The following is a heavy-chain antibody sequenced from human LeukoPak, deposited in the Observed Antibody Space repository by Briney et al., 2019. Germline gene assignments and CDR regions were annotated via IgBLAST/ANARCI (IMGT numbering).Heavy chain of an antibody. CDR1: GFTLSSYA. J-gene: IGHJ4*02. CDR3: AKVDGITIFEVFDY. V-gene: IGHV3-23*01. D-gene: IGHD3-3*01. Sequence: SGGSLRLSCAASGFTLSSYAMSWVRQAPGKGLEWLSSISGSGSSTYYADSVKGRFTISRDNSKNMLYLQMISLRADDTAVYFCAKVDGITIFEVFDYWGQGTLVTVSS. CDR2: ISGSGSST.